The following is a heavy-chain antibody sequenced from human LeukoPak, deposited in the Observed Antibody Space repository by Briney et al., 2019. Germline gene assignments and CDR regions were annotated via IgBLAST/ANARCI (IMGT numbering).Heavy chain of an antibody. CDR3: ARGRGDYIWGSYRYYVSYYFDY. V-gene: IGHV4-34*01. D-gene: IGHD3-16*02. CDR1: GGSFSGYY. J-gene: IGHJ4*02. CDR2: INHSGST. Sequence: PSQTLSLICAVYGGSFSGYYWSWIRQPPGKGLEWIGEINHSGSTNYNPPLKSRVTISVDTSKNQFSLKLSSVTAADTAVYYCARGRGDYIWGSYRYYVSYYFDYWGQGTLVTVSS.